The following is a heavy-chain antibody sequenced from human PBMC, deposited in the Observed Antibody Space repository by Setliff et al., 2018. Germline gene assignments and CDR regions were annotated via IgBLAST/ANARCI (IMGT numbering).Heavy chain of an antibody. V-gene: IGHV1-18*01. CDR2: ISGYYNKT. Sequence: ASVKVSCKASGFVFITYAITWVRQAPGQGFEWMGWISGYYNKTNYAQKFQDRVTMTTDTSTGTAYMELRSLKSDDAAVYYCARDFPTVVTPKEYFDLWGRGTLVTVSS. J-gene: IGHJ2*01. CDR1: GFVFITYA. CDR3: ARDFPTVVTPKEYFDL. D-gene: IGHD4-17*01.